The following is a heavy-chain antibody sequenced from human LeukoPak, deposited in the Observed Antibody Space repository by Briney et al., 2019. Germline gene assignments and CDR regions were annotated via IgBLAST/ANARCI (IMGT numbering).Heavy chain of an antibody. Sequence: PSETLSLTCTVSGGSISSYYWSWIRQPAGKGLEWIGRIYTSGSTNYNPSLKSRVTMSVDTSKNQFSLKLSSVTAADTAVYYCARGRHYDSSGYYDLERGYYFDYWGQGTLVTVSS. D-gene: IGHD3-22*01. J-gene: IGHJ4*02. V-gene: IGHV4-4*07. CDR2: IYTSGST. CDR1: GGSISSYY. CDR3: ARGRHYDSSGYYDLERGYYFDY.